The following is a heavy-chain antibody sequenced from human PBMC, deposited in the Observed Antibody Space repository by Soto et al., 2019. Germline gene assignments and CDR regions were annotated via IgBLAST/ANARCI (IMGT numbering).Heavy chain of an antibody. CDR2: IYYSGST. V-gene: IGHV4-59*01. Sequence: QVQLQESGPGLVKPSETLSLTCTVSGGSISSYYWSWIRQPPGKGLEWIGYIYYSGSTNYNPSLKSRVPVSVNTPKNQFSLKLSSVPAAGTAVYYWARGLRWFGELLSGGMDVWGQGTTVTVSS. J-gene: IGHJ6*02. CDR3: ARGLRWFGELLSGGMDV. CDR1: GGSISSYY. D-gene: IGHD3-10*01.